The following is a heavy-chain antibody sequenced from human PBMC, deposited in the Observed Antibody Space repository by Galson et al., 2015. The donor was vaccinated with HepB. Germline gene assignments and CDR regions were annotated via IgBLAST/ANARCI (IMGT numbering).Heavy chain of an antibody. CDR2: IKQDGSEK. V-gene: IGHV3-7*03. D-gene: IGHD6-19*01. Sequence: SLRLSCAASGFTFSSYWMSWVRQAPGKGLEWVANIKQDGSEKYYVDSVKGRFTISRDNAKNSLYLQMNSLRAEDTAVYYCARLPGKDGGWYQHKYYYYGMDVWGQGTTVTVSS. CDR3: ARLPGKDGGWYQHKYYYYGMDV. J-gene: IGHJ6*02. CDR1: GFTFSSYW.